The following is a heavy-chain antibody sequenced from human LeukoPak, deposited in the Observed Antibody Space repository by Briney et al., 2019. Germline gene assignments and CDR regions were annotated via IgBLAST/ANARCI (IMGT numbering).Heavy chain of an antibody. Sequence: SQTLSLTCDISGDSVSSDSAVWNWIRQSPLRGLEWLGRTYYRSKWYSDYAVSVKSRITINPDTSKNQLSLQLNSVTPEDTAVYYCARATGSSQGYLDYWGQGTLVTVSS. CDR3: ARATGSSQGYLDY. CDR2: TYYRSKWYS. J-gene: IGHJ4*02. V-gene: IGHV6-1*01. D-gene: IGHD6-13*01. CDR1: GDSVSSDSAV.